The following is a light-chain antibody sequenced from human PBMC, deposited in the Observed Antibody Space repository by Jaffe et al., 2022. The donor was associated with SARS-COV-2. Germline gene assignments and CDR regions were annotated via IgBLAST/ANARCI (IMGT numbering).Light chain of an antibody. Sequence: QSALTQPPSASGSPGQSVTISCTGTSSDVGGYNYVSWYQQHPGKAPKLMIYEVSKRPSGVPDRFSGSKSGNTASLTVSGLQAEDEADYYCSSSEVFGTGTKVTVL. J-gene: IGLJ1*01. CDR2: EVS. CDR3: SSSEV. CDR1: SSDVGGYNY. V-gene: IGLV2-8*01.